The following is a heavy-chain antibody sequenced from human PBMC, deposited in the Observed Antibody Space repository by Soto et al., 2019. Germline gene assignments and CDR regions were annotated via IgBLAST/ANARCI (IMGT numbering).Heavy chain of an antibody. J-gene: IGHJ6*02. CDR3: AVRGNYYYGMCV. CDR2: INHSGGST. CDR1: GDTFTSYY. V-gene: IGHV1-46*01. Sequence: ASVKVSCKASGDTFTSYYMHWVRQAPGQGLEWMGIINHSGGSTSYAQKFQGRVTMTRDTSTSTVYMELSSLRSEDTAVYYLAVRGNYYYGMCVRGQGTTVIVSS.